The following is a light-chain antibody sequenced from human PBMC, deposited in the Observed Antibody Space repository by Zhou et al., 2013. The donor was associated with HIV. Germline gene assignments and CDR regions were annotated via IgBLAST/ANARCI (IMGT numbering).Light chain of an antibody. J-gene: IGKJ2*01. CDR2: SAS. V-gene: IGKV1-8*01. CDR3: QQYSSYST. Sequence: AVRLTQSPTSVSASTGDRVTITCRASHDISSYLAWYQQKPGSAPRVLIHSASTLRTGVPSRFSGSGSGTHFTLTISSLQPDDFATYYCQQYSSYSTFGQGTKLEIK. CDR1: HDISSY.